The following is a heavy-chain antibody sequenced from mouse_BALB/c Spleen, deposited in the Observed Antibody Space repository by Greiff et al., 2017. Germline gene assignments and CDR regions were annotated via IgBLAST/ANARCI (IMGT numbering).Heavy chain of an antibody. D-gene: IGHD4-1*01. CDR1: GYAFSSSW. Sequence: VQLQQSGPELVKPGASVKISCKASGYAFSSSWMNWVKQRPGQGLEWIGRIYPGDGDTNYNGKFKGKATLTADKSSSTAYMQLSSLTSVDSAVYFCARGGLGQGFAYWGQGTLVTVSA. J-gene: IGHJ3*01. CDR3: ARGGLGQGFAY. V-gene: IGHV1-82*01. CDR2: IYPGDGDT.